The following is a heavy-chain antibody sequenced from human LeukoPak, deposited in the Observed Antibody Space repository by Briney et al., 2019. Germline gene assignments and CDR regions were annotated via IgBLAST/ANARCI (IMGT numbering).Heavy chain of an antibody. D-gene: IGHD3-10*01. J-gene: IGHJ4*02. CDR3: AREAPRYYGSGSHGEFDY. CDR1: GYTFTGYY. V-gene: IGHV1-2*02. Sequence: ASVKVSCKASGYTFTGYYMHWVRQAPGQGLEWMGWINPNSGGTNYAQKFQGRVTMTRDTSISTAYMELSRLRSDDTAVYCCAREAPRYYGSGSHGEFDYWGQGTLVTVSS. CDR2: INPNSGGT.